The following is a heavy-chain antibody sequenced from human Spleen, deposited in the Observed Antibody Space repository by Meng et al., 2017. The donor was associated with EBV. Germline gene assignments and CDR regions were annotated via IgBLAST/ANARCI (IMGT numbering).Heavy chain of an antibody. CDR2: TLYSGST. D-gene: IGHD5/OR15-5a*01. CDR1: GGSVTRYSHY. V-gene: IGHV4-39*07. Sequence: LLLRESGPGLGKPSEHLSLTCPVYGGSVTRYSHYWGWIRQPPGKGLEWIANTLYSGSTYYNPSLQTRVTISLDTSKNPFSLKLTSVTAADTASYYCARTYSVYLENFDQWGQGTLVTVSS. J-gene: IGHJ4*02. CDR3: ARTYSVYLENFDQ.